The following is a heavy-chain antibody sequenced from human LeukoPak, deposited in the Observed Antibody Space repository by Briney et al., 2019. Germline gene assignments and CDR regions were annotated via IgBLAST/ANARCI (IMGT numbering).Heavy chain of an antibody. D-gene: IGHD3-10*01. V-gene: IGHV1-2*04. J-gene: IGHJ4*02. CDR1: GYTFTGYY. Sequence: ASVKVSCKASGYTFTGYYMHWVRQAPGQGLEWMGWINPNSGGTNYAQKFQGWVTMTRDTSISTAYMELSRLRSDDTAVYYCARVPPGMVRYYFDYWGQGTLVTVSS. CDR3: ARVPPGMVRYYFDY. CDR2: INPNSGGT.